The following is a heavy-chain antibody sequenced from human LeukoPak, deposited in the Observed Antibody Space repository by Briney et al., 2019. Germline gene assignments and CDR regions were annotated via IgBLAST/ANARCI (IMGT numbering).Heavy chain of an antibody. CDR3: ARGIAGYGPPDWFDP. Sequence: GESLKISCKGSGYTFTSYGISWVRQAPGQGLEWMGWISAYNGNTNYAQKLQGRVTMTTDTSTSTAYMELRSLRSDDTAVYYCARGIAGYGPPDWFDPWGQGTLVTVSS. J-gene: IGHJ5*02. V-gene: IGHV1-18*01. D-gene: IGHD2-21*01. CDR2: ISAYNGNT. CDR1: GYTFTSYG.